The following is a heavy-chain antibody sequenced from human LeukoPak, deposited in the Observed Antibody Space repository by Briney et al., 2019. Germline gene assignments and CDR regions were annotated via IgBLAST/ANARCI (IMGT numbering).Heavy chain of an antibody. Sequence: ASVKVSCKASGYTFTSYDINWVRQATGQGLEWMGWMNPNSGNTGYAQKFQGRVTMTRDTSTSTVYMELSSLRSEDTAVYYCARSRHYSYTFDYWGQGTLVTVSS. CDR3: ARSRHYSYTFDY. D-gene: IGHD5-18*01. J-gene: IGHJ4*02. V-gene: IGHV1-8*01. CDR2: MNPNSGNT. CDR1: GYTFTSYD.